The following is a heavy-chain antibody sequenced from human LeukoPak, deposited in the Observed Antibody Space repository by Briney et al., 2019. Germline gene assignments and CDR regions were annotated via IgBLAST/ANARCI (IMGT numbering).Heavy chain of an antibody. J-gene: IGHJ4*02. V-gene: IGHV3-21*03. D-gene: IGHD2-21*01. CDR3: ARPCFLHRGPTDY. CDR1: GFTFSSYS. CDR2: ISSSSSYI. Sequence: GGSLRLSCAASGFTFSSYSMNWVRQAPGKGLEWVSSISSSSSYIYYADSVKGRFTISRDNAKNSLYLQMNSLRAEDTAVYYLARPCFLHRGPTDYWGQGTLVTVSS.